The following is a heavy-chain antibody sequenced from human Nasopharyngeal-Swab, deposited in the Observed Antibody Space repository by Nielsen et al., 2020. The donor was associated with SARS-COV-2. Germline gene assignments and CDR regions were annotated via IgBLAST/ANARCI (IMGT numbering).Heavy chain of an antibody. CDR1: GYSFTSYW. V-gene: IGHV5-51*01. D-gene: IGHD2-15*01. J-gene: IGHJ6*04. CDR3: ARPNYCSGGSCYAQNYYYYYGMDV. CDR2: IYPGDSDT. Sequence: GESLKISCKGSGYSFTSYWIGWVRQMPGKGLEWMGIIYPGDSDTRYSPSFQGHVTISADKSISTAYLQWSSLKASDTAMYYCARPNYCSGGSCYAQNYYYYYGMDVWGKGTTVTVSS.